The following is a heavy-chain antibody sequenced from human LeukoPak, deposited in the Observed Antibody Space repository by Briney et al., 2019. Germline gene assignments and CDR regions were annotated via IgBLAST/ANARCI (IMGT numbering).Heavy chain of an antibody. CDR3: ARARSTMVRGIIKGMYFDY. J-gene: IGHJ4*02. D-gene: IGHD3-10*01. V-gene: IGHV4-59*08. CDR2: IYDSGNT. Sequence: KSSETLSLTCTVSGGSISSYYRSWIRQPPGKGLEWIGYIYDSGNTNNNPSLRSRVTISVDMSKNQFSLKLNSVTAADTAVYYCARARSTMVRGIIKGMYFDYWGQGTLVTVSS. CDR1: GGSISSYY.